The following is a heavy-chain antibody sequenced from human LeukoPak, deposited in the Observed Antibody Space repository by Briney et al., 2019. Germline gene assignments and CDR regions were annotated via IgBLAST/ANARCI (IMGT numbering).Heavy chain of an antibody. CDR3: AGAYYYDSSGHYTVYGAQIDY. V-gene: IGHV3-30*04. J-gene: IGHJ4*02. CDR2: ISHDGSRS. Sequence: QPGRSLRLSCAASGFTFTKYAMHWVRQAPGKGLECVALISHDGSRSYYTDSVKGRFTISRDNSENTLYLHMNSLRAEDTAVYYCAGAYYYDSSGHYTVYGAQIDYWGQGTLVTVSS. D-gene: IGHD3-22*01. CDR1: GFTFTKYA.